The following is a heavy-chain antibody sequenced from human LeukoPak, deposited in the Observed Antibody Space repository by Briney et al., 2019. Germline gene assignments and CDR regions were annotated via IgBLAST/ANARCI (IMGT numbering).Heavy chain of an antibody. V-gene: IGHV3-23*01. J-gene: IGHJ4*02. CDR3: AKGRGVLDY. Sequence: PGGSLRLSCAASGFTFSSYGMSWVRQGSGKGLEWVSGISGSGGSTYYADSVKGRFTISRDNSKNTLYLQMNSLRAEDTAVYYCAKGRGVLDYWGQGTLVTVSS. CDR2: ISGSGGST. CDR1: GFTFSSYG. D-gene: IGHD3-10*01.